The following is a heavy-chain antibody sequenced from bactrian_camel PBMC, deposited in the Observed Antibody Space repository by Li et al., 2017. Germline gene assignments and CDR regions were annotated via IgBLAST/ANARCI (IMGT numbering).Heavy chain of an antibody. J-gene: IGHJ4*01. CDR2: SYLSTT. CDR3: RGRCRRRAGMY. Sequence: HVQLVESGGGSVQAGRSLRLSCAVSGYKYASFCMAWFRQAPGKEREGVATSYLSTTMYADSVKGRFTISQDNAGDTVYLQMDSLKPEDTAMYYCRGRCRRRAGMYWGQGTQVTVS. V-gene: IGHV3S53*01. CDR1: GYKYASFC.